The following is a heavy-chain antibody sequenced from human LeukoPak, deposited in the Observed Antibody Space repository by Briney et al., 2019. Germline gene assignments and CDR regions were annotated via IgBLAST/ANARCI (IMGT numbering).Heavy chain of an antibody. Sequence: GGSLRLSCAASGFTFSRYRMHWVRQAPGEGLVWVSRMNSDGSNTNYADSVKGRFTISRDNAKNTLYLQMNSLRVDDTAVYYCARDICSGIGCYPRAPFDYWGQGTLVTVSS. J-gene: IGHJ4*02. CDR2: MNSDGSNT. CDR1: GFTFSRYR. V-gene: IGHV3-74*01. D-gene: IGHD2-15*01. CDR3: ARDICSGIGCYPRAPFDY.